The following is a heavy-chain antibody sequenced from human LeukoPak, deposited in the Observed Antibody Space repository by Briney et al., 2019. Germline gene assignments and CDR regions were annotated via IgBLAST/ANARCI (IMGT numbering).Heavy chain of an antibody. CDR3: AKSTTGTLDWFDP. CDR1: GFTFGDYA. V-gene: IGHV3-23*01. D-gene: IGHD1-1*01. J-gene: IGHJ5*02. Sequence: GGSLRLSCTASGFTFGDYAMNWVRQAPGEGLEWVSGISPGGPTYYADSVKGRFSISRDDSKNTLYLQMNSLRAEDTAVYYCAKSTTGTLDWFDPWGQGTLVTVSS. CDR2: ISPGGPT.